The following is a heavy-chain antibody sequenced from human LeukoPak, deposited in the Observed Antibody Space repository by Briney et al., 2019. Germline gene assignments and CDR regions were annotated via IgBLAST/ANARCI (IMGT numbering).Heavy chain of an antibody. CDR1: GFTFSSYA. J-gene: IGHJ4*02. Sequence: SGGSLRLSCAASGFTFSSYAMSWVRQAPGKGLEWVSAISGSGGSTCYADSVKGRFTISRDNSKNTLYLQMNSLRAEDTAVYYCAKDPENYYDSSGYHYWGQGTLVTVSS. CDR2: ISGSGGST. V-gene: IGHV3-23*01. D-gene: IGHD3-22*01. CDR3: AKDPENYYDSSGYHY.